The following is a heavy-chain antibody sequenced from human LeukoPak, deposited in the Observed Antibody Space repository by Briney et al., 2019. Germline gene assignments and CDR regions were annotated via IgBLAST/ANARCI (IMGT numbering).Heavy chain of an antibody. CDR3: ARETPRRGETRDGYR. CDR1: GFTFKKYW. Sequence: GGSLRLSCAASGFTFKKYWTNWVRQVPGKGLECLANIKEDGSETYYADSVKGRFTISRDNPKNLLFLQINSLRVEDTAVYYCARETPRRGETRDGYRWGQGTVVTVSS. J-gene: IGHJ4*02. CDR2: IKEDGSET. V-gene: IGHV3-7*01. D-gene: IGHD5-24*01.